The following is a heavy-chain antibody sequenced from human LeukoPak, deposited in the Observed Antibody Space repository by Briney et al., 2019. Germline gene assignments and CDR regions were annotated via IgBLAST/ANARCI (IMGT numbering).Heavy chain of an antibody. CDR2: IYHSGST. J-gene: IGHJ4*02. CDR1: GDSVSSSSYY. CDR3: ARLKGYYIDF. Sequence: SETLSLTCSVSGDSVSSSSYYWGWIRQPPGKGLEDIGCIYHSGSTFYNPSLESRVTISVDTSENHFPLKLSSVTAADTAVYYCARLKGYYIDFWGQGTLVTVSS. V-gene: IGHV4-39*02.